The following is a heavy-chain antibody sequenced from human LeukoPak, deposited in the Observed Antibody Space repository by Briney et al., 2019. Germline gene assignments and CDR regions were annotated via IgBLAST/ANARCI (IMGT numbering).Heavy chain of an antibody. Sequence: GGSLRLSCAASAFTFSSYAMNWVRQAPGKGLEWVSAISGSGDSTHYADSVKGRFSISRDNSKNTLYPQMNSLRAEDTAVYYCARDHYGGNSPPSDYWGQGTLVTVSS. CDR1: AFTFSSYA. V-gene: IGHV3-23*01. CDR3: ARDHYGGNSPPSDY. D-gene: IGHD4-23*01. CDR2: ISGSGDST. J-gene: IGHJ4*02.